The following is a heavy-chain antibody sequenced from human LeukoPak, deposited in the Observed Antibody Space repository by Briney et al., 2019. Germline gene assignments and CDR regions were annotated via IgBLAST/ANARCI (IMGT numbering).Heavy chain of an antibody. CDR3: ARVVVVPAATYYMDV. CDR1: GGSISSGGYY. CDR2: IYYSGST. V-gene: IGHV4-31*03. J-gene: IGHJ6*03. D-gene: IGHD2-2*01. Sequence: PSQTLSLTCTVSGGSISSGGYYWSWIRQHPGKGLEWIGYIYYSGSTYYNPSLKSRVTISVDTSKNQFSLKLSSVTAADTAVYYCARVVVVPAATYYMDVWGKGTTVTVSS.